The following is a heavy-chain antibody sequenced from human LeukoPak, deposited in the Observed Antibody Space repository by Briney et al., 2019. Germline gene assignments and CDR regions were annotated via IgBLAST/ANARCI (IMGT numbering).Heavy chain of an antibody. D-gene: IGHD3-22*01. CDR1: GYGFTSYW. V-gene: IGHV5-51*01. J-gene: IGHJ4*02. CDR3: ARARIDYYDSSGYYPPPWYFDY. Sequence: GESLKISCKGSGYGFTSYWIGWVRQMPGKGLEWMGIIYPGDSDTRYSPSFQGQVTISADKSISTAYLQWSSLKASDTAMYYCARARIDYYDSSGYYPPPWYFDYWGQGTLVTVSS. CDR2: IYPGDSDT.